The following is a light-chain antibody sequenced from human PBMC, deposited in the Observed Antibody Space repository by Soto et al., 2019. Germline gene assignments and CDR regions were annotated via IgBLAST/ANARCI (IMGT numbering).Light chain of an antibody. CDR1: QSVSRSD. J-gene: IGKJ2*01. CDR3: QRYDSSSYT. CDR2: GAS. V-gene: IGKV3-20*01. Sequence: EIVLTQSPGTLSLSPGERATLSCRASQSVSRSDLAWYQQRPGQAPRLLIFGASTRATDIPDRVSGSGSGTDFTLTISRLEPEDFAVYYCQRYDSSSYTFGQGTKLQIK.